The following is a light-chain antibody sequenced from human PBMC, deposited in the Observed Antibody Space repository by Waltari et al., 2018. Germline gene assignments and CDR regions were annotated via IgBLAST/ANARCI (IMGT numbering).Light chain of an antibody. CDR3: QTGGHGTWV. J-gene: IGLJ3*02. CDR1: SGYSSNV. Sequence: QLVLTQSPSASASLGASVKLTCTLDSGYSSNVIAWLQQRPEKGPRSLMKVNSDGSHTKGDEVPDRFSGSSSGAERYLTISNVQSEDEADYYCQTGGHGTWVFGGGTTLTVL. V-gene: IGLV4-69*01. CDR2: VNSDGSH.